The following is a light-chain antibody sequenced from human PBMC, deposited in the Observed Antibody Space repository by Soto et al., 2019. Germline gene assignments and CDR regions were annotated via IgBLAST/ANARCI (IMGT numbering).Light chain of an antibody. Sequence: EIVLTQSPGTLSLSPGERATLSCRARQSVSSSYLAWYHQKPGQAPRLLLYGASSRATGIPDRFSGSGSGTDFTLTISRLEPEDFAVYYCHQYGSSPPVTFGQGTKLAIK. CDR2: GAS. V-gene: IGKV3-20*01. CDR3: HQYGSSPPVT. CDR1: QSVSSSY. J-gene: IGKJ2*01.